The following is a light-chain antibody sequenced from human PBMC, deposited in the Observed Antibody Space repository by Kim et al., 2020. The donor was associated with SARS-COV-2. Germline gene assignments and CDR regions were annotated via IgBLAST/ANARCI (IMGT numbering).Light chain of an antibody. CDR3: QVWDSSTWV. CDR1: NIGTKN. V-gene: IGLV3-9*01. Sequence: SYELTQPLSVSVALGQTARITCGGNNIGTKNVHWYQQQPGHASVLVIYRDTNRPSGIPERFSGSNSGNTANLTISRAQAGDEADYYCQVWDSSTWVFGGGTQLTVL. J-gene: IGLJ2*01. CDR2: RDT.